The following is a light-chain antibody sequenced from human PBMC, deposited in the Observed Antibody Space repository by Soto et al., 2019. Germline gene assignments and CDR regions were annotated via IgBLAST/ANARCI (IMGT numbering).Light chain of an antibody. J-gene: IGKJ1*01. Sequence: EIVLTQSPATLSLSPGERATLSCMASQSVSSYLAWYQQKPGQAPRLLIYDASNRATGIPARFSGSGSGTDFNLTISSLEPEDFAVYYSQQYNNWPWTFGQGTKVDIK. CDR3: QQYNNWPWT. CDR2: DAS. V-gene: IGKV3-11*01. CDR1: QSVSSY.